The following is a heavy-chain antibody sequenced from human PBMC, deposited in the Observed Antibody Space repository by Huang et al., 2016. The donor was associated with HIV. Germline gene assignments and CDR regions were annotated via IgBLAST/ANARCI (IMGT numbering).Heavy chain of an antibody. Sequence: EVQLVESGGGLVKPGGSLRLACAASGIAFSNAWMGWVRQAPGKGLEWLGRIKSKTHGGTVDYAAPVKGRFTISRDDSKSTLYLQMNSLKTDDTAVYFCTTPVVVWGQGTMVTVSS. J-gene: IGHJ3*01. CDR3: TTPVVV. CDR1: GIAFSNAW. CDR2: IKSKTHGGTV. V-gene: IGHV3-15*01.